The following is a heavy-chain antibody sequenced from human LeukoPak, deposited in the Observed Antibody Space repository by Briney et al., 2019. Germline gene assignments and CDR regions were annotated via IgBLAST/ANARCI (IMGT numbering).Heavy chain of an antibody. CDR3: AVMVYAISPFDY. J-gene: IGHJ4*02. V-gene: IGHV1-69*05. D-gene: IGHD2-8*01. CDR1: GGTFSSYA. Sequence: SVKVSCKASGGTFSSYAISWVRQAPGQGLEWMGGIIPIFGTANYAQKFQGRVTITTDESTSTAYMELSSLRSEDTAVYYCAVMVYAISPFDYWGQGTLVTVSS. CDR2: IIPIFGTA.